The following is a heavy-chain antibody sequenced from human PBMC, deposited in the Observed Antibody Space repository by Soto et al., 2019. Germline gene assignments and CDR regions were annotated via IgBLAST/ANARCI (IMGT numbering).Heavy chain of an antibody. CDR3: AREGYCSGASCSSGPFAP. V-gene: IGHV4-59*02. J-gene: IGHJ5*02. D-gene: IGHD2-15*01. CDR2: IFYSGST. CDR1: GGSVSSDY. Sequence: PSETLSLTCTVSGGSVSSDYWSWIRQSPGKGLEWIGYIFYSGSTNYKPSRKSRVTISVDTSKNQFSLKLSSVTAADTAVYYCAREGYCSGASCSSGPFAPWGQGTLVTVSS.